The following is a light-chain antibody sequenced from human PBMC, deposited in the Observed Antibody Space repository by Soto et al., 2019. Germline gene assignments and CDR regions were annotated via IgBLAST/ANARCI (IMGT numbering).Light chain of an antibody. J-gene: IGLJ3*02. V-gene: IGLV2-8*01. Sequence: QSVLTQPPSASGSPGQSVTISCTGTSSDVGAYKYVSWYQQYPGKAPKLMIYEVTKRPSGVPDRFSASKSGNTASLTGSGIQAEDEADYYCTSYVGDDIWVFGGGTKLTVL. CDR3: TSYVGDDIWV. CDR1: SSDVGAYKY. CDR2: EVT.